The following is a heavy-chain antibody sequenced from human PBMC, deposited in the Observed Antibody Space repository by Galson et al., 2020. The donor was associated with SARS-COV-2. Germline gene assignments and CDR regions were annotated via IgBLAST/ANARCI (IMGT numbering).Heavy chain of an antibody. CDR2: IYYSGST. CDR1: GGSVSSGSYY. J-gene: IGHJ4*02. V-gene: IGHV4-61*01. CDR3: ARARVSSGWYNY. Sequence: SETLSLTCTVSGGSVSSGSYYWSWIRQPPGKGLEWIGYIYYSGSTNYNPSLKSRVTISVDTSKNQFSLKLSSVTAADTAVYYCARARVSSGWYNYWGQGTLVTVSS. D-gene: IGHD6-19*01.